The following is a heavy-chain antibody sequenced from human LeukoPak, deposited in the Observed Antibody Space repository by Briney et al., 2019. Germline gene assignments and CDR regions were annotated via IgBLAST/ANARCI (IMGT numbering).Heavy chain of an antibody. CDR2: IYYSGST. V-gene: IGHV4-39*01. Sequence: SETLSLTCTVSGGSLSSSSYYWGWIRQPPGTGLEWIGSIYYSGSTYYNPSLKSRVTISVDTSNNQFSLKLSSVTAADTAVYYCARRNYDSSGYASFDYWGQGTLVTVSS. CDR1: GGSLSSSSYY. J-gene: IGHJ4*02. D-gene: IGHD3-22*01. CDR3: ARRNYDSSGYASFDY.